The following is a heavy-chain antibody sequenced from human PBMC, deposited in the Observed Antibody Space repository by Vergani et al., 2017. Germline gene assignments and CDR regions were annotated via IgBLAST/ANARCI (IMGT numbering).Heavy chain of an antibody. CDR3: AGVGCSSTSCYVRGAFDY. J-gene: IGHJ4*02. Sequence: EVQLVESGGGLVQPGGSLRLSCAASGFTFSSYSMNWVRQAPGKGLEWVSYISSSSSTIYYADSVKGRFTISRDNAKNSLYLQMNSLRAEDTAVYYCAGVGCSSTSCYVRGAFDYWGQGTLVTVSS. D-gene: IGHD2-2*01. CDR1: GFTFSSYS. CDR2: ISSSSSTI. V-gene: IGHV3-48*01.